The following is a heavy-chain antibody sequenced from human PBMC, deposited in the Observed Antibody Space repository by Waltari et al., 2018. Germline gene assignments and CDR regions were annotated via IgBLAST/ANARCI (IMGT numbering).Heavy chain of an antibody. CDR3: ARDRGRGIYLDS. CDR2: IQRSGRT. CDR1: GDSMSSGDW. D-gene: IGHD5-12*01. Sequence: QMQLQESGPGLVKPSGTLSVTCTVSGDSMSSGDWWSWVRQSPEKGLEWIGQIQRSGRTNYNPSVESRVSISIDTSNNQFSLKVSSTTAADTAVYYCARDRGRGIYLDSWGRGTLVTVSA. V-gene: IGHV4-4*02. J-gene: IGHJ4*02.